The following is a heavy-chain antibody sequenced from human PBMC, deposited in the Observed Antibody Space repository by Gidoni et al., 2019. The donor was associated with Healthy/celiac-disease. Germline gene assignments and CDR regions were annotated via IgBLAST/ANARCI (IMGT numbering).Heavy chain of an antibody. CDR2: ISHSGST. CDR3: ASHPITMVRGPALDYYYYYGMDV. Sequence: QVPLQASGPGLVKPSGTLSLTCAVSGGSIRSSNWWSWVRQPPGKGLEWIGEISHSGSTNYNPSLKSRVTISVDKSKNQFSLKLSSVTAADTAVYYCASHPITMVRGPALDYYYYYGMDVWGQGTTVTVSS. CDR1: GGSIRSSNW. D-gene: IGHD3-10*01. J-gene: IGHJ6*02. V-gene: IGHV4-4*02.